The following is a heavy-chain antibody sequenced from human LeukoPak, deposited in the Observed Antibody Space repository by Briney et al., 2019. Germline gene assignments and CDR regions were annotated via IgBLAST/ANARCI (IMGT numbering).Heavy chain of an antibody. Sequence: SETLSLTCTVSGGSISSFYWNWIRQPPGKGLEWIGYIYYSGSTNYNPSLKSRVTISVDTSKNQFSLNLTSVTATDTAVYYCARTPAAMFWFDPWGQGTLVTVSS. D-gene: IGHD2-2*01. V-gene: IGHV4-59*08. CDR1: GGSISSFY. CDR2: IYYSGST. J-gene: IGHJ5*02. CDR3: ARTPAAMFWFDP.